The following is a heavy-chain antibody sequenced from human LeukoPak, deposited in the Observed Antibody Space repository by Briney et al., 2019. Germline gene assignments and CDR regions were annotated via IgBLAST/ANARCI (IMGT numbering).Heavy chain of an antibody. CDR1: GFTFSSYG. J-gene: IGHJ6*02. CDR3: AAPPLGDYGDYYYYGMDV. Sequence: PGGSLRLSCAASGFTFSSYGMHWVRQAPGKGLEWVAVISYDGSNKYYADSVKGRFTISRDNSKNTLYLQMNSLRAEDTAVYYCAAPPLGDYGDYYYYGMDVWGQGTTVTVSS. D-gene: IGHD4-17*01. V-gene: IGHV3-30*03. CDR2: ISYDGSNK.